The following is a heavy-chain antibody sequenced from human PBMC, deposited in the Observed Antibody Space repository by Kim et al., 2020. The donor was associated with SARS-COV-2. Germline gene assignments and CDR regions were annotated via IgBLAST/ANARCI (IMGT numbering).Heavy chain of an antibody. Sequence: GESLKISCKGSGYSFTSYWISWVRQMPGKGLEWMGRIDPSDSYTNYSPSFQGHVTISADKSISTAYLQWSSLKASDTAMYYCASCLGDDYGGNSVWYFDLWGRGTLVTVSS. CDR3: ASCLGDDYGGNSVWYFDL. CDR1: GYSFTSYW. CDR2: IDPSDSYT. D-gene: IGHD4-17*01. V-gene: IGHV5-10-1*01. J-gene: IGHJ2*01.